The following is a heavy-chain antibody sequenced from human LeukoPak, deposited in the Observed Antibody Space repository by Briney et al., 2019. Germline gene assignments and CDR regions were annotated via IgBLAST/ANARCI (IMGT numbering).Heavy chain of an antibody. CDR3: ARGSSYMDV. CDR1: GGSISARNYN. Sequence: SETLSLTCSVSGGSISARNYNWGWLRPPPGQGLERIGNIDDAGTTHSVPSLRSLVTITRDTPNNQFSLKLSSVTAADTAVYYCARGSSYMDVWGKGTAVTVSS. J-gene: IGHJ6*03. V-gene: IGHV4-39*07. CDR2: IDDAGTT. D-gene: IGHD3-10*01.